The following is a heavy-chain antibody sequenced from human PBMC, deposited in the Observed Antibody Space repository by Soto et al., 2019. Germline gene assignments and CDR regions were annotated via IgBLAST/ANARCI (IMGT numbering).Heavy chain of an antibody. Sequence: QVRLVQSGSEVKKLGASVKVSCKSSDNTFTHYGINWVRQAPGQGLEWMGWISGYNGNTKYAQKFQDRVTMTADTSTRTAFMEVRSLTSDDTGVYFCAATGGNYFGLDVWGQGTTVTDSS. J-gene: IGHJ6*02. CDR2: ISGYNGNT. D-gene: IGHD2-8*02. V-gene: IGHV1-18*01. CDR3: AATGGNYFGLDV. CDR1: DNTFTHYG.